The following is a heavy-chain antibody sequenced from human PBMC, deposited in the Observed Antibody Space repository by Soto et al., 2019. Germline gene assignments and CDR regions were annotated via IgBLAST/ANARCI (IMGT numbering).Heavy chain of an antibody. CDR3: ARDLAAVPRAFDY. CDR1: GASVGLGGHY. CDR2: THYSGTS. D-gene: IGHD6-13*01. J-gene: IGHJ4*02. V-gene: IGHV4-61*08. Sequence: PSETLSLTCSVSGASVGLGGHYWSWIRQHPGKGPEWIGYTHYSGTSYYNPSLKSRVTISVDTSKTQFSLNLRSVTAADTAVYYCARDLAAVPRAFDYWGRGTLVTVSS.